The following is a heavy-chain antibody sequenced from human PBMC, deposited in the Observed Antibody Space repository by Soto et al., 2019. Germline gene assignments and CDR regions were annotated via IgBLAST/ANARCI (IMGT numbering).Heavy chain of an antibody. D-gene: IGHD2-15*01. CDR1: GFTVRSNY. CDR2: IYSGGST. J-gene: IGHJ4*02. V-gene: IGHV3-66*01. CDR3: ARDSHCSGGSCYSTSPKYYFDY. Sequence: PWGSLKLSCAASGFTVRSNYLSWVRQAPGEGLEGVSVIYSGGSTYYADSVKGRFTISRDNSKNTLYLQMNSLRAEDTAVYYCARDSHCSGGSCYSTSPKYYFDYWGQGTLVTVSS.